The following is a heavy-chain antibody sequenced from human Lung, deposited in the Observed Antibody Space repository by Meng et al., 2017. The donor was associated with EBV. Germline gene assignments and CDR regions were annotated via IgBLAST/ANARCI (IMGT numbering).Heavy chain of an antibody. CDR3: ARGATSVFDL. CDR2: TYYRSKWYN. J-gene: IGHJ2*01. Sequence: VQLQQSGPGLVKPAQTLSFIVVISGDSVSSSSAAWNWIRQSPSRGLEWLGRTYYRSKWYNDYAVFVKSRITINPDTSKNQFSLQLNSVPPEDTAVYYCARGATSVFDLWGRGTLVTVSS. CDR1: GDSVSSSSAA. V-gene: IGHV6-1*01.